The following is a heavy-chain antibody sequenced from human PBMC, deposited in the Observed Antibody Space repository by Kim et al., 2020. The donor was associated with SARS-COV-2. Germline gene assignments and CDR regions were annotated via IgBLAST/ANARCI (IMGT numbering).Heavy chain of an antibody. D-gene: IGHD6-13*01. V-gene: IGHV4-31*11. J-gene: IGHJ4*02. CDR2: IYYSGTT. CDR3: VAEKYGSSWYHPFDF. Sequence: SETLSLTCAVSGAPISSADYYWSWIRQFPGKGLEWIGNIYYSGTTNSNPSLKSRLTISLDTSKNQFSLKLNSVAAADTAVYYCVAEKYGSSWYHPFDFWGQGTLVTVS. CDR1: GAPISSADYY.